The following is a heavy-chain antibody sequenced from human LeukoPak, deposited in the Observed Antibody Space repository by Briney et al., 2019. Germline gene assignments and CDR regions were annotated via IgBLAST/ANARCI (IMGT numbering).Heavy chain of an antibody. V-gene: IGHV3-7*03. CDR2: INRDGSER. Sequence: GGSLRLSCAASGFTFSNYWMTWVRQAPGKGLEWVANINRDGSERYYVDSVKGRFTISRDDAKSSLYLQMNSLRAEDTAVYYCARRNAMDVWSQGTTVIVFS. CDR3: ARRNAMDV. J-gene: IGHJ6*02. CDR1: GFTFSNYW.